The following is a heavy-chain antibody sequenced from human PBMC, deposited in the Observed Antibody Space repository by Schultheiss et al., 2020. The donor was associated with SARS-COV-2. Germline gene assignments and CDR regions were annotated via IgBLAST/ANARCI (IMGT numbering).Heavy chain of an antibody. J-gene: IGHJ3*02. V-gene: IGHV3-21*01. Sequence: GGSLRLSCAASGFTFDDYAMHWVRQAPGKGLEWVSGISSSSSYIYYADSVKGRFTISRDNAKNSLYLQMNSLRAEDTAVYYCARDQRESQWELLHLSAFDIWGQGTMVTVSS. CDR1: GFTFDDYA. CDR3: ARDQRESQWELLHLSAFDI. CDR2: ISSSSSYI. D-gene: IGHD1-26*01.